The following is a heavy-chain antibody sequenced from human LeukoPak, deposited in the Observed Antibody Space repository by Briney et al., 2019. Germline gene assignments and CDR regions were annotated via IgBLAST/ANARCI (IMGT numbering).Heavy chain of an antibody. CDR1: GYTFTGYF. CDR2: INPNSGGT. CDR3: ARELTYMVRGGLQIYGMDV. Sequence: ASVKVSCKASGYTFTGYFMHWVRQAPGQGLEWMGWINPNSGGTNYAQKSQGRVTMTRDTSISTAYMELSRLRSDDTAVYYCARELTYMVRGGLQIYGMDVWGQGTTVTVSS. V-gene: IGHV1-2*02. J-gene: IGHJ6*02. D-gene: IGHD3-10*01.